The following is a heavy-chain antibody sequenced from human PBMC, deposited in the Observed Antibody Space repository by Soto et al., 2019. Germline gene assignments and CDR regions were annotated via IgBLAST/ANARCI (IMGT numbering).Heavy chain of an antibody. V-gene: IGHV3-33*01. D-gene: IGHD1-26*01. CDR2: IRYDGSNI. Sequence: QVQLVESGGGVVQPGRSLRLSCAASGFTFSGLGMHWVRQAPGKGLEWVAVIRYDGSNIYHADAVKGRFTISRDNSKDTLYLQMNSLRADDTAVYYCARDGVGHTTFFGYFDYRGQGTLVTVSS. CDR3: ARDGVGHTTFFGYFDY. CDR1: GFTFSGLG. J-gene: IGHJ4*02.